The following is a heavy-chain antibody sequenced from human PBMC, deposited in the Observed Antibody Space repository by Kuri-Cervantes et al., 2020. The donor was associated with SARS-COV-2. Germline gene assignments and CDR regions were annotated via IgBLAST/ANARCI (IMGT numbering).Heavy chain of an antibody. CDR1: GFTFSSYG. D-gene: IGHD2-8*01. Sequence: GESLKISCAASGFTFSSYGMHWVRQAPGKGLEWVAFIRYDGSSKYYADSVKGRFTISRDNSKNTLYLQMNSLRAEDAAVYYCANVRADAFDIWGQGTMVTVSS. CDR3: ANVRADAFDI. J-gene: IGHJ3*02. V-gene: IGHV3-30*02. CDR2: IRYDGSSK.